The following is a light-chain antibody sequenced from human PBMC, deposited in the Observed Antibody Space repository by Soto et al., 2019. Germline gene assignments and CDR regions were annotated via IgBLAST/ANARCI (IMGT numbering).Light chain of an antibody. Sequence: DIQMTQSPFSLSASVGDRVTITCRASQSVTTYLNWYQQKPGKAPKLLIFEASSLQSGVPSRFSGSGSGTDFTLTISSLQPEDFATYYCQQSHSIPLTFGGGTKVEIK. J-gene: IGKJ4*01. CDR3: QQSHSIPLT. CDR2: EAS. CDR1: QSVTTY. V-gene: IGKV1-39*01.